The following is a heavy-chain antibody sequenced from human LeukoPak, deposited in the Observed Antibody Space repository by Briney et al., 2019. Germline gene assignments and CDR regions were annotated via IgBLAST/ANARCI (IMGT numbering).Heavy chain of an antibody. Sequence: GESLKISCKDSGYSFTSYWIGWVRQMPGKGLEWMGIIYPGDSDTRYSPSFQGQVTISADKSISTAYLQWSSLKASDTAMYYCARHVTMVRGVISNFDYWGQGTLVTVSP. D-gene: IGHD3-10*01. CDR3: ARHVTMVRGVISNFDY. J-gene: IGHJ4*02. CDR1: GYSFTSYW. CDR2: IYPGDSDT. V-gene: IGHV5-51*01.